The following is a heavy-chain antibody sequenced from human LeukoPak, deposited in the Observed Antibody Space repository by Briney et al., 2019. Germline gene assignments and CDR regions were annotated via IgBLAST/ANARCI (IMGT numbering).Heavy chain of an antibody. D-gene: IGHD3-10*01. CDR2: ISGSGDNT. V-gene: IGHV3-23*01. CDR3: AKDRTILDY. J-gene: IGHJ4*02. CDR1: GFSFSTYA. Sequence: GGSLRLSCAASGFSFSTYAMSWVRQAPGKGLEWVSGISGSGDNTYYADSVKGRFTTSRDNSKNTLYLQMNSLRAEDTAVYYCAKDRTILDYWGQGTLVTVSS.